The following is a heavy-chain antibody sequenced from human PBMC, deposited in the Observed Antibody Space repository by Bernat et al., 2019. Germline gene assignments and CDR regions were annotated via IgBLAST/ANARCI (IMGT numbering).Heavy chain of an antibody. CDR2: ISGSGGST. CDR1: GFTFSSYA. D-gene: IGHD3-10*01. Sequence: EVQLLESGGGLVQPGGSLRLSCAASGFTFSSYAMSWVRQAPGKALEWVSAISGSGGSTYYADSVKGRFTNSRDNSKNTLYLQVNSLRAEDAAVYYCARGEIWFGEGGQGTLVTVSS. CDR3: ARGEIWFGE. J-gene: IGHJ4*02. V-gene: IGHV3-23*01.